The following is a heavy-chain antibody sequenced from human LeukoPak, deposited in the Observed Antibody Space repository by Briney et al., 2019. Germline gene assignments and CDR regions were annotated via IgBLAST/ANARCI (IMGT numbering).Heavy chain of an antibody. J-gene: IGHJ4*02. CDR1: GFTFSSYS. CDR2: ISSSSSYI. V-gene: IGHV3-21*01. D-gene: IGHD3-10*01. Sequence: GGSLRLSCAASGFTFSSYSMNWVRQVPGKGLEWVSSISSSSSYIYYADSVKGRCTISRDNAKNSLYLQMNSLRAEDTAVYYCASIGGEDYWGQGTLVTVSS. CDR3: ASIGGEDY.